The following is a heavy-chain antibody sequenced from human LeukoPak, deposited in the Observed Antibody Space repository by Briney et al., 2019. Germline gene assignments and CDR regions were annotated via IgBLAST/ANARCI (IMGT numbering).Heavy chain of an antibody. CDR1: GGSISSYY. Sequence: PSETLSLTCTVSGGSISSYYWSRIRQPAGKGLEWIGRIYTSVITNYNPSLKSRVTMSVDTSNNQFSLKLSSVTAADTAVYYCVRGLGSGYGGYSRYYYYGMDVWGQGTTVTVSS. J-gene: IGHJ6*02. D-gene: IGHD5-12*01. V-gene: IGHV4-4*07. CDR2: IYTSVIT. CDR3: VRGLGSGYGGYSRYYYYGMDV.